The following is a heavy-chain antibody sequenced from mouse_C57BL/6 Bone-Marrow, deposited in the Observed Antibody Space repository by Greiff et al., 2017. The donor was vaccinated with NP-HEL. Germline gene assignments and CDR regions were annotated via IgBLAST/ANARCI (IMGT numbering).Heavy chain of an antibody. J-gene: IGHJ4*01. CDR3: TRGTDWDGCYAMDY. CDR1: GFTFSSYA. Sequence: EVQLVESGEGLVKPGGSLKLSCAASGFTFSSYAMSWVRQTPEKRLEWVAYISSGGDYIYYADTVKGRFTISRDNARNTLYLQMSSLKSEDTAMYYCTRGTDWDGCYAMDYWGQGTSVTVSS. D-gene: IGHD4-1*01. V-gene: IGHV5-9-1*02. CDR2: ISSGGDYI.